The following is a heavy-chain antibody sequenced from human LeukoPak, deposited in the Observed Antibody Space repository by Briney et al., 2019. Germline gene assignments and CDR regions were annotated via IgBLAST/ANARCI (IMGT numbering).Heavy chain of an antibody. CDR1: GYHFTTYR. J-gene: IGHJ4*02. CDR3: ARLDTKNYQF. V-gene: IGHV5-51*01. CDR2: VFPGDSKT. D-gene: IGHD1-7*01. Sequence: PGESLKISCKVSGYHFTTYRIAWVRQKPGKGLEWMGMVFPGDSKTNYSPAFLGQVTMSVDKSIGAAYLQWRSLKASDTAMYYCARLDTKNYQFWGQGTLVSVSS.